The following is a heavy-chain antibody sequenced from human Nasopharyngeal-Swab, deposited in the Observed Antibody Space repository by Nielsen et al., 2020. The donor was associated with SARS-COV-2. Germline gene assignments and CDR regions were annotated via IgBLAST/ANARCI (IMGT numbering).Heavy chain of an antibody. Sequence: SETLSLTCTASGGPISSSSYYWGWIRQPPGKGLEWIGSIYYSGSTYYNPSLKSRVTISVDTSKNQFSLKLSSVTAADTAVYYCVGSSWYGDYYYYYGMDVWGQGTTVTVSS. CDR1: GGPISSSSYY. D-gene: IGHD6-13*01. V-gene: IGHV4-39*07. CDR2: IYYSGST. J-gene: IGHJ6*02. CDR3: VGSSWYGDYYYYYGMDV.